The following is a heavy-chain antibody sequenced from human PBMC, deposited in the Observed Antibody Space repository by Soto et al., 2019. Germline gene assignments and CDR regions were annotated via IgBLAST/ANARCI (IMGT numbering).Heavy chain of an antibody. D-gene: IGHD1-1*01. CDR1: GFTFSNYG. Sequence: RLSCAASGFTFSNYGTHWVRQAPVKGLEWVADLSYDGFNKNYADSVKGRFTISRDNSMNTLYLQVNSLRAEDTAVYYCAKVNERWSNLNRPFDYWGQGTLVTVSS. V-gene: IGHV3-30*18. J-gene: IGHJ4*02. CDR2: LSYDGFNK. CDR3: AKVNERWSNLNRPFDY.